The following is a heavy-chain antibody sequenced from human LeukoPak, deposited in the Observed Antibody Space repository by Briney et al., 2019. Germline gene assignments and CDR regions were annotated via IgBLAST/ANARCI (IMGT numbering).Heavy chain of an antibody. CDR3: AKDQGYCSSTSCYPGDHDAFDI. CDR1: GFTFSSYA. Sequence: SGGSLRLSCAASGFTFSSYAMSWVRQAPGKGLEWVSAISGSGGSTYYADSVKGRFTISRDNSKNTLYLQMNSLRAEDTAVYYCAKDQGYCSSTSCYPGDHDAFDIWGQGQWSPSLQ. D-gene: IGHD2-2*01. CDR2: ISGSGGST. V-gene: IGHV3-23*01. J-gene: IGHJ3*02.